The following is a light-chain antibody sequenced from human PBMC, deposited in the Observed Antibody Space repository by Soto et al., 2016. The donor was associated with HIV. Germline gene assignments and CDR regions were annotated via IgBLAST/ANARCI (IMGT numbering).Light chain of an antibody. CDR3: QQLNNYPLT. Sequence: AIRVTQSPSSFSASTGDRVTITCRASQDISSYLAWYQQKPGKAPKLLIYKASSLESGVPSRFSGSGSGTEFTLTIRSLQPEDSATYYCQQLNNYPLTFGGGTKVEIK. CDR2: KAS. J-gene: IGKJ4*01. CDR1: QDISSY. V-gene: IGKV1-8*01.